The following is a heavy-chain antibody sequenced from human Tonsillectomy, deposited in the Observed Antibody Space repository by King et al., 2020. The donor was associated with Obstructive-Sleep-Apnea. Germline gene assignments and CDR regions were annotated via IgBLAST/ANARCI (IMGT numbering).Heavy chain of an antibody. CDR1: GGSISSYY. J-gene: IGHJ4*02. CDR2: IYYSGST. D-gene: IGHD3-10*01. Sequence: QLQLQESGPGLVKPSETLSLTCTVSGGSISSYYWSWIRQPPGKGLEWIGYIYYSGSTNYNPPLKSRGTISGDTSKNQFSLKLGPVTAADTAVYYCASYKLWFGEALDNWGQGTLVTVSS. CDR3: ASYKLWFGEALDN. V-gene: IGHV4-59*08.